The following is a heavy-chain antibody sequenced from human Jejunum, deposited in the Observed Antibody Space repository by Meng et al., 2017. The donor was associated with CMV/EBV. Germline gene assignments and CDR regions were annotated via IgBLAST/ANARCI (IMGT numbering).Heavy chain of an antibody. V-gene: IGHV3-48*03. J-gene: IGHJ6*02. D-gene: IGHD3-9*01. CDR3: ARSRNALVRYYDIPSV. Sequence: SYEFNWVRQAPGKGLEWVAHIATSDRYGRRITKYADSLKGRFTISRDNAKNSLYLQMNSLGAEDTAVYYCARSRNALVRYYDIPSVWGQGTTVTVSS. CDR2: IATSDRYGRRIT. CDR1: SYE.